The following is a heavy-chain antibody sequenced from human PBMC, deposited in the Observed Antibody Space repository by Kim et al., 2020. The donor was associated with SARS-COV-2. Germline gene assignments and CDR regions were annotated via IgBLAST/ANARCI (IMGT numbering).Heavy chain of an antibody. D-gene: IGHD6-19*01. Sequence: VKGRFTSSRDNSKNTLYLQMNSRRAEDTAVYYCAKALLRYSSGWYQGLGYWGQGTLVTVSS. J-gene: IGHJ4*02. V-gene: IGHV3-23*01. CDR3: AKALLRYSSGWYQGLGY.